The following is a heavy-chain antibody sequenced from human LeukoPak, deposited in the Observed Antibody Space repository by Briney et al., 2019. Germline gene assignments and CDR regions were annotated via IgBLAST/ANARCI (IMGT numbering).Heavy chain of an antibody. D-gene: IGHD6-19*01. CDR3: ARDQGIAVAGVDWYFDL. J-gene: IGHJ2*01. CDR2: TYYRSKWYN. CDR1: GDSVSSNSAA. Sequence: SQTLSLTCAISGDSVSSNSAAWNWIRQSPSRGLEWLGRTYYRSKWYNDYAVSVKSRITINPDTSKNQFSLQLNSVTPEDTAVYYCARDQGIAVAGVDWYFDLWGRGTLVTVSS. V-gene: IGHV6-1*01.